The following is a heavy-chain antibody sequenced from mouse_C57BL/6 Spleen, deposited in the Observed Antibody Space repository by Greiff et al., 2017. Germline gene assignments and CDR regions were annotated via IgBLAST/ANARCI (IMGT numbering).Heavy chain of an antibody. D-gene: IGHD1-1*01. V-gene: IGHV1-15*01. CDR3: TRHGSSPWFAY. Sequence: QVQLKQSGAELVRPGASVTLSCKASGYTFTDYEMHWVKQTPVHGLEWIGAIDPETGGTAYNQKFKGKAILTADKSSSTAYMELRSLTSEDSAVYYCTRHGSSPWFAYWGQGTLVTVSA. J-gene: IGHJ3*01. CDR1: GYTFTDYE. CDR2: IDPETGGT.